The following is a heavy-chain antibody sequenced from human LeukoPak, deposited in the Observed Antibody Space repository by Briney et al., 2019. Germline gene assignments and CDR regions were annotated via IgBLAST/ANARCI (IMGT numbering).Heavy chain of an antibody. V-gene: IGHV3-23*01. CDR2: ISGSGGST. CDR3: AKVLNYYGSGSYGAYDAFDI. J-gene: IGHJ3*02. CDR1: GFTFSSYA. Sequence: GGSLRLPCAASGFTFSSYAMSWVRQAPGKGLEWVSAISGSGGSTYYADSVKGRFTISRDNSKSTLYLQMNSLRAEDTAVYYCAKVLNYYGSGSYGAYDAFDIWGQGTMVTVSS. D-gene: IGHD3-10*01.